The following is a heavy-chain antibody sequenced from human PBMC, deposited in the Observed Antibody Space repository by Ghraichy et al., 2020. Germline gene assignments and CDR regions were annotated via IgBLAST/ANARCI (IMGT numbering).Heavy chain of an antibody. Sequence: ETLFLTCAASGFTFSSYWMSWVRQAPGKGLEWVANIKPDVSERYYLDSVKGRFTISRDNAENSLYLQMHSLRAEDTAVYYCARRVAVAGTWIWYLDLWGRGTLVSVSS. D-gene: IGHD6-19*01. CDR1: GFTFSSYW. CDR3: ARRVAVAGTWIWYLDL. J-gene: IGHJ2*01. CDR2: IKPDVSER. V-gene: IGHV3-7*03.